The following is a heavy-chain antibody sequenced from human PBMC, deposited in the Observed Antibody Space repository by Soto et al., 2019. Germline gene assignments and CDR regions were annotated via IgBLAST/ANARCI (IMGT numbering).Heavy chain of an antibody. D-gene: IGHD3-22*01. V-gene: IGHV5-10-1*01. Sequence: PGESLKISCKGSGYSFTGYWISWVRQMPGKGLEWMGRIDPSDSYTNYSPSFQGHVTISAAKSISTAYLQWSSLKASDTAMYYCARQTYYYDTNANYQYYFDSWSQGTLVTVSS. J-gene: IGHJ4*02. CDR2: IDPSDSYT. CDR1: GYSFTGYW. CDR3: ARQTYYYDTNANYQYYFDS.